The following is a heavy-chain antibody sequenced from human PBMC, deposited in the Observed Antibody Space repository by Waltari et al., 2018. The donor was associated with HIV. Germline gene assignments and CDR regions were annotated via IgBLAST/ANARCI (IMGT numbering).Heavy chain of an antibody. J-gene: IGHJ6*02. CDR3: ASPVTRLPRYYYYGMDV. CDR1: GGTFSSYA. D-gene: IGHD3-3*01. V-gene: IGHV1-69*01. Sequence: QVQLVQSGAEVKKPGSSVKVSCKASGGTFSSYAISWVRQAPGQGLEWMGGIIPIFGTANYAQKFQGRVTITADESTSTAYMELSSLRSEDTAVYYCASPVTRLPRYYYYGMDVWGQGTTVTVSS. CDR2: IIPIFGTA.